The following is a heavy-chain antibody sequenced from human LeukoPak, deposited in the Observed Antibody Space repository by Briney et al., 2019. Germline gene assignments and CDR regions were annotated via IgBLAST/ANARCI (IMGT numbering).Heavy chain of an antibody. CDR3: ASSSGWLNNWFDP. D-gene: IGHD6-19*01. V-gene: IGHV4-39*01. CDR1: GGSISSSSYY. CDR2: IYYSGST. J-gene: IGHJ5*02. Sequence: SETLSLTCTLSGGSISSSSYYLGLIRQPPGKRLEWMGSIYYSGSTYYNPSLKSRVTISVDTSKNQFSLKLSSVTAADTAVYYCASSSGWLNNWFDPWGQGTLVTVSS.